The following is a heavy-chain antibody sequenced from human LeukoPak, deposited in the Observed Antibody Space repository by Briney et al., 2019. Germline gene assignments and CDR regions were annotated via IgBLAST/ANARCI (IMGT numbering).Heavy chain of an antibody. D-gene: IGHD2-15*01. J-gene: IGHJ3*02. CDR2: INYSGST. CDR1: GGSISSGGYY. CDR3: ARTCSGGSCDFYLDAFDI. Sequence: SQTLSLTCTVSGGSISSGGYYWSWIRQHPGKGLEWIGYINYSGSTYYSPSPKSRVTISVDTSKNQFSLKLSSVTAADTAVYYCARTCSGGSCDFYLDAFDIWGQGTMVTVSS. V-gene: IGHV4-31*03.